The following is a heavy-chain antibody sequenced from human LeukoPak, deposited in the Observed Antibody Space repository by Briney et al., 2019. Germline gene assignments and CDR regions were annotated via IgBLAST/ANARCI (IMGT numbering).Heavy chain of an antibody. CDR3: ARGSTAAGAHYYYYGMDV. CDR2: IKQDGSEK. Sequence: GGSLRLSCPASGFTFSSYWMSGVRQAPGKGLEWVANIKQDGSEKYYVDSVKGRFTISRDNAKNSLYLQMNSLRAEDTAVYYCARGSTAAGAHYYYYGMDVWGQGTTVTVSS. V-gene: IGHV3-7*01. CDR1: GFTFSSYW. D-gene: IGHD6-13*01. J-gene: IGHJ6*02.